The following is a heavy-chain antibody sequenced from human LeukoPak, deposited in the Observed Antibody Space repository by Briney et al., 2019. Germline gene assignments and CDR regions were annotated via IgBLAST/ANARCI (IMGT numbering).Heavy chain of an antibody. V-gene: IGHV1-46*01. CDR3: ARALMATISYHYGMDV. D-gene: IGHD5-24*01. Sequence: GASETVSCKASGYTFTSYYMHWVRQDPGQGLEWTGIINPSGGSTSYAQKFQGRVTMIRDTSTSTVYMELSSLRSEDTAVYYCARALMATISYHYGMDVWGQGTTVTVSS. J-gene: IGHJ6*02. CDR2: INPSGGST. CDR1: GYTFTSYY.